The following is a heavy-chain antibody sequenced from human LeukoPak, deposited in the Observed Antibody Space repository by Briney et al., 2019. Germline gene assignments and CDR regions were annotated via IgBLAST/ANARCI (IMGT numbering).Heavy chain of an antibody. J-gene: IGHJ3*02. CDR2: IYHSGST. CDR3: ARSVSWELLTYAFDI. Sequence: SETLSLTCTVSGGSISSGGYYWSWIRQPPGKGLEWIGYIYHSGSTYYNPSLKSRVTISVDRSKNQFSLKLSSVTAADTAVYYCARSVSWELLTYAFDIWGQGTMVTVSS. D-gene: IGHD1-26*01. V-gene: IGHV4-30-2*01. CDR1: GGSISSGGYY.